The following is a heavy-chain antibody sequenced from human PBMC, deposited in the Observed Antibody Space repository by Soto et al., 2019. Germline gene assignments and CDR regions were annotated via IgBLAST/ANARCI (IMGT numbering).Heavy chain of an antibody. J-gene: IGHJ5*02. CDR3: GRAVKRRWFDP. CDR2: MNPNSGNT. Sequence: QVQLVQSGAEVKKPGASVKVSCKASGYTFTSYDINWVRQATGQGLEWMGWMNPNSGNTGYAQKFQGRVTMTRNTSRNTAYMELSSLRFEDAAVYYCGRAVKRRWFDPWGQGTLVTVSS. V-gene: IGHV1-8*01. CDR1: GYTFTSYD.